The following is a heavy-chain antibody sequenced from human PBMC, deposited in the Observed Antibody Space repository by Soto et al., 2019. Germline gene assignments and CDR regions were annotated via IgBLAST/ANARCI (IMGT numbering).Heavy chain of an antibody. CDR2: IIPIFGTA. CDR1: GGTFSSYA. V-gene: IGHV1-69*06. J-gene: IGHJ4*02. Sequence: SVKVSCKASGGTFSSYAISWVRQAPGQGLEWMGGIIPIFGTANYAQKFQGRVTITADKSTSTAYMELSSLRSEDTTVYYCAREGSGSPDLAYWGQGTLVTVSS. D-gene: IGHD1-26*01. CDR3: AREGSGSPDLAY.